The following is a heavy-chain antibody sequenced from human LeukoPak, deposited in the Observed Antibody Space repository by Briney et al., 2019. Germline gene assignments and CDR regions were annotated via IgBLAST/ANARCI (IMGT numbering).Heavy chain of an antibody. CDR1: GYTFTSYY. V-gene: IGHV1-46*01. J-gene: IGHJ4*02. D-gene: IGHD6-13*01. CDR3: ARVGAAAGNDY. Sequence: GASVKVSCKASGYTFTSYYMHWVRQATGQGLEWMGIINPSGGSTTYAQKFQGRVTMTRDTSTSTVYMELSSLRSEDTAVYYCARVGAAAGNDYWGQGTLVTVSS. CDR2: INPSGGST.